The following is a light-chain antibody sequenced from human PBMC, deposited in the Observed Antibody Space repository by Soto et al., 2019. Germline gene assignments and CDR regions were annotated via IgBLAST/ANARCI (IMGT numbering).Light chain of an antibody. CDR2: EVR. V-gene: IGLV2-14*01. CDR1: SRDVGAYTF. CDR3: SSYTTSSTPLYV. J-gene: IGLJ1*01. Sequence: QSALTQPASVSGSPGQSITISCTGTSRDVGAYTFVSWYQQHPGKAPKLIIYEVRNRPSGVSNRFSGSKSGNTASLTISGLQSEDEADYYCSSYTTSSTPLYVFGTGTKVTVL.